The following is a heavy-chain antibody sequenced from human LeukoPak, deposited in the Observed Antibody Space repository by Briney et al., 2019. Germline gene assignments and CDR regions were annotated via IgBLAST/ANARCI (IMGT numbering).Heavy chain of an antibody. CDR3: ANVRGIDV. Sequence: PGRSLRLSCAASGFTFSSYGMHWVRQAPGKGLEWVAVISYDGSNKYYADSVKGRFTISRDNSKNTLYLQMNSLRAEDTAVYYCANVRGIDVWGQGTTVTVSS. CDR2: ISYDGSNK. V-gene: IGHV3-30*18. J-gene: IGHJ6*02. CDR1: GFTFSSYG.